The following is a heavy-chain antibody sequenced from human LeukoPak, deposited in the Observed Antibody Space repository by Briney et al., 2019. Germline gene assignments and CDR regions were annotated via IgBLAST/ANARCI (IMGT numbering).Heavy chain of an antibody. J-gene: IGHJ5*02. Sequence: ASVKVSCKASGYTFTSYGISWVRQAPGQGLEWMGWISAYNGNTNYAQKLQGRVTMTTDTSTSTAYMELRSLRSDDTAVYYCARVVRTTVTSSWFDPWGQGTLVTASS. V-gene: IGHV1-18*01. CDR3: ARVVRTTVTSSWFDP. D-gene: IGHD4-17*01. CDR1: GYTFTSYG. CDR2: ISAYNGNT.